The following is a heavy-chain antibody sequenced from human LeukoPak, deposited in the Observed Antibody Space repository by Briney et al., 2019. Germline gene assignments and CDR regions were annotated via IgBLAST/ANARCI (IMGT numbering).Heavy chain of an antibody. D-gene: IGHD1-20*01. V-gene: IGHV1-18*01. Sequence: ASVKVSCKASGYTFTSHGISWVRQAPGQGLEWMGWISAYNGNTNYAQKLQGRVTMTTDTSTSTAYMELRSLRSDDTAVYYCAREGTRITGTTRLWFDPWGQGTLVTVSS. J-gene: IGHJ5*02. CDR2: ISAYNGNT. CDR3: AREGTRITGTTRLWFDP. CDR1: GYTFTSHG.